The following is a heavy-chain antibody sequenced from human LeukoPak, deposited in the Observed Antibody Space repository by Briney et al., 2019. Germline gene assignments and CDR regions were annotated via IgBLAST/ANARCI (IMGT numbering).Heavy chain of an antibody. V-gene: IGHV1-46*01. Sequence: ASVKVSCKASGYTFTSYYMHWVRQAPGQGLEWMGIINPSGGSTSYAQNFQGSVTMTRDTSTSTVYMELSSLRSEDTAVYYCARELSSRGVGGAFDIWGQGTMVTVSS. D-gene: IGHD6-19*01. J-gene: IGHJ3*02. CDR3: ARELSSRGVGGAFDI. CDR1: GYTFTSYY. CDR2: INPSGGST.